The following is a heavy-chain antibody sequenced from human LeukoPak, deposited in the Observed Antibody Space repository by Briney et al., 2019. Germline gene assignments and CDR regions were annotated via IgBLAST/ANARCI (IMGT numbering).Heavy chain of an antibody. CDR3: ARGPAGYN. V-gene: IGHV3-53*01. J-gene: IGHJ4*02. CDR2: TYSGGST. D-gene: IGHD1-1*01. Sequence: GGSLRLSCAASGFTVSSNHMSWVRQAPGKGLEWVSVTYSGGSTDYADSVKGRFTISRDNLKNTLYLQMNSLRAEDTAVYYCARGPAGYNWGQGTLVTFSS. CDR1: GFTVSSNH.